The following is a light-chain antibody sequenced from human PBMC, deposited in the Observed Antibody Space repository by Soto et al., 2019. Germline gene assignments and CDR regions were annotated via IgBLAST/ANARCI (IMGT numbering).Light chain of an antibody. Sequence: DILMTQSPLPLSVTPGQPASISCKSSQSLLQSDGKTYLFWLLQKPGQPPQLLIYEVSKRFSGVPERFSGSGSGTEFTLKISRVEAEDVGVYYCMQTIQLPITFGQGTRLEIK. V-gene: IGKV2D-29*01. CDR3: MQTIQLPIT. CDR2: EVS. CDR1: QSLLQSDGKTY. J-gene: IGKJ5*01.